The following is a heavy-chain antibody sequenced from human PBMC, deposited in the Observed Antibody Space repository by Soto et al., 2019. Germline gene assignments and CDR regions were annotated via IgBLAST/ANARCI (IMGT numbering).Heavy chain of an antibody. CDR1: GLTFSNYG. V-gene: IGHV3-30*03. D-gene: IGHD1-20*01. CDR3: AIARLYSWNEPLHF. CDR2: ISYDGTRE. Sequence: QVQLVESGGGVVQPGRSLRLSCAASGLTFSNYGIHWVRQAPGKGLEWVAHISYDGTREHYADSVKGRFTISRDNPKNTEDLQLHILTPEDTAMYYCAIARLYSWNEPLHFWGQGTLVTVSP. J-gene: IGHJ4*02.